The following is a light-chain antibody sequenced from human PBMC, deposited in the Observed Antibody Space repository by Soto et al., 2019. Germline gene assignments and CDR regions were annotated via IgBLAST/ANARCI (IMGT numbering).Light chain of an antibody. J-gene: IGLJ2*01. CDR1: SSDVGAYNY. Sequence: QSALTQPASVSGSPGQSITISCTGTSSDVGAYNYVSWYQQHPGKAPKLMIYEVSDRPSGVSSRFSGSKSGNTAYLTISGLQAEDEADYYCSSFSSTSTIVFGGGTKVTVL. CDR2: EVS. V-gene: IGLV2-14*01. CDR3: SSFSSTSTIV.